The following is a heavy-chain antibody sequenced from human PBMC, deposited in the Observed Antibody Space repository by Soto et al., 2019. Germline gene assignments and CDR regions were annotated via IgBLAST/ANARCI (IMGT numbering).Heavy chain of an antibody. CDR3: ARQIYDSDTGPNFQYYFDS. V-gene: IGHV5-51*01. J-gene: IGHJ4*02. CDR1: GYSFASYW. Sequence: PGESLKISGKGSGYSFASYWIRWVRQMPGKGLEWMGIIYPGDSDTRYSPSFQGQVTISADKSISTAYLQWSSLKAADTAMYYCARQIYDSDTGPNFQYYFDSWGQGTPVTVSS. D-gene: IGHD3-22*01. CDR2: IYPGDSDT.